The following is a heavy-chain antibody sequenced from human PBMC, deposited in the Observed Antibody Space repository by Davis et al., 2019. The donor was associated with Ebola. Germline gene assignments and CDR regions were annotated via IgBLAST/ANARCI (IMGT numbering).Heavy chain of an antibody. CDR3: ARGRSGYEPFDY. V-gene: IGHV4-4*02. J-gene: IGHJ4*02. CDR2: IYHSGST. Sequence: SETLSLTCAVSGGSISSSNWWSWVRQPPGKGLEWIGEIYHSGSTNYNPSLKSRVTISVDTSKNQFSLKLSSVTAADTAVYYCARGRSGYEPFDYWGQGTLVTVSS. CDR1: GGSISSSNW. D-gene: IGHD5-12*01.